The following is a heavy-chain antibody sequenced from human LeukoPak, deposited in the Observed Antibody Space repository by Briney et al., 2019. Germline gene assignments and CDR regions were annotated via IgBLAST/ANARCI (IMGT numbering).Heavy chain of an antibody. Sequence: SGPTLVKPTQTLTLTCTCSGFSLSPTGVGVGWIRQPPGKALERLALIYRNDDKRYTPSLKSRLTITKDTTKNQVVLTMTNIDPVDTATYFCARRKVGGNSVEFDYWGQGIMVTVSS. D-gene: IGHD4-23*01. CDR1: GFSLSPTGVG. CDR2: IYRNDDK. CDR3: ARRKVGGNSVEFDY. J-gene: IGHJ4*02. V-gene: IGHV2-5*01.